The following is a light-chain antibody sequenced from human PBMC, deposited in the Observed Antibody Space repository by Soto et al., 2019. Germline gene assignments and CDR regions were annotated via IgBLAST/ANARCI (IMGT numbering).Light chain of an antibody. J-gene: IGKJ2*01. CDR1: QDIRKD. CDR2: GAS. CDR3: LQDYKYPFT. Sequence: IQMTQSPSSLSASVGDRVTITCRASQDIRKDLAWYQQKPGKAPQILIYGASTLQTGVASRFSGSGSATDCTLTISSLQPEDSAAYYCLQDYKYPFTFGQGTKVDIK. V-gene: IGKV1-6*01.